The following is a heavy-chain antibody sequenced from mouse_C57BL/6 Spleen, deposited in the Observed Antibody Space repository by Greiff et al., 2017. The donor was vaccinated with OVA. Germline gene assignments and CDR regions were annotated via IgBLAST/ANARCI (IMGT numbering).Heavy chain of an antibody. CDR3: ARNGDNYEEWFAY. CDR2: ISSGSSTI. V-gene: IGHV5-17*01. J-gene: IGHJ3*01. Sequence: EVMLVESGGGLVKPGGSLKLSCAASGFTFSDYGMHWVRQAPEKGLEWVAYISSGSSTIYYADTVKGRFTISRDNAKNTLFLQMTSLRSEDTAMYYCARNGDNYEEWFAYWGQGTLVTVSA. D-gene: IGHD1-1*02. CDR1: GFTFSDYG.